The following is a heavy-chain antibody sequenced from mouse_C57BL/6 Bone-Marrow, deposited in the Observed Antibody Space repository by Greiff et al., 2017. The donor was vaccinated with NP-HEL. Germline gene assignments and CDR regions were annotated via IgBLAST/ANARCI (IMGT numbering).Heavy chain of an antibody. J-gene: IGHJ2*01. CDR3: ARARPGYFDY. Sequence: EVKLVESEGGLVQPGSSMKLSCTASGFTFSDYYMAWVRQGPEKGLEWVANINYDGSSTYYLDSLQSRFIISRDNAKNILYLQMSSLKSADTATYYCARARPGYFDYWGQGTTLTVSS. CDR2: INYDGSST. V-gene: IGHV5-16*01. CDR1: GFTFSDYY.